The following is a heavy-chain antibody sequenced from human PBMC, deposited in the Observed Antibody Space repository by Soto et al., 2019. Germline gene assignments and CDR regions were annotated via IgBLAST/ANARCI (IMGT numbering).Heavy chain of an antibody. D-gene: IGHD6-6*01. CDR3: ARDRVAARLCLRYYYFYYGMGV. V-gene: IGHV1-2*02. CDR1: GYTFTGYH. Sequence: AASVKVSCKASGYTFTGYHMHWVRQAPGQGLEWMGWINPNSSGTNYAQKFQGRVTMTRDTSISTAYMELSRLRYDDTAVYYCARDRVAARLCLRYYYFYYGMGVWGQGTTVTVSS. CDR2: INPNSSGT. J-gene: IGHJ6*02.